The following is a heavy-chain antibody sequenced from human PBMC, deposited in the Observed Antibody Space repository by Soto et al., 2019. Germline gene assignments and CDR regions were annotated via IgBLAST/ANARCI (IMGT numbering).Heavy chain of an antibody. D-gene: IGHD6-19*01. V-gene: IGHV1-69*06. J-gene: IGHJ4*02. CDR3: AREDNSNMYSSGCEL. Sequence: PGESLKISCKGSGFTFTSYWIAWVRQMPGKGLEWMGGIIPIFGTANYAQKFQGRVTITADKSTSTAYMELSSLRSEDTAVYYCAREDNSNMYSSGCELWGQGTLVTVSS. CDR2: IIPIFGTA. CDR1: GFTFTSYW.